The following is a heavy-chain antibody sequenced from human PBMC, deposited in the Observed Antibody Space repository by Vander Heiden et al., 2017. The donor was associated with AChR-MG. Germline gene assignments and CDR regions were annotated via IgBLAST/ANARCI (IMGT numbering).Heavy chain of an antibody. CDR3: ARWRQDGYNRYFDY. J-gene: IGHJ4*02. V-gene: IGHV6-1*01. D-gene: IGHD5-12*01. CDR2: TYYRSKWYN. Sequence: QVQLQQSGPGLVKPSQTLSLTCAIPGDRVPSNGAAWNWIRRAPSRGLEWLGRTYYRSKWYNDYAVSVKSRITINPDTSKNQFSLQLNSVTPEDTAVYYCARWRQDGYNRYFDYWGQGTLVTVSS. CDR1: GDRVPSNGAA.